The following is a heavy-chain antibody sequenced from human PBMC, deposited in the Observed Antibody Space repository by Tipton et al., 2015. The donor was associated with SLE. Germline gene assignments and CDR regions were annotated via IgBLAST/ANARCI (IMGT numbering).Heavy chain of an antibody. CDR2: ITWDGGGT. CDR3: ARGFGELNY. J-gene: IGHJ4*02. Sequence: SLRLSCAASGFTFDDYTMHWVRQAPGKGLEWVSLITWDGGGTYYADSVKGRFTISRDNSKNSLYLQMNSLRAEDTAVYYCARGFGELNYWGQGTLVTVSS. V-gene: IGHV3-43*01. CDR1: GFTFDDYT. D-gene: IGHD3-10*01.